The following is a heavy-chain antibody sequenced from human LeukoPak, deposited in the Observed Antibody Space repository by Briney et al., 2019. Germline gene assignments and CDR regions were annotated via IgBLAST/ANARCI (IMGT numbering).Heavy chain of an antibody. CDR3: ARDHYYDSSGYYPRYYYYMDV. CDR2: ICSNGGST. J-gene: IGHJ6*03. V-gene: IGHV3-64*01. Sequence: GGSLRLSCAASGFTFSSYAMHWVRQAPGKGLEYVSAICSNGGSTYYANSVKGRFTISRDNSKNTLYLQMGSLRAEDMAVYYCARDHYYDSSGYYPRYYYYMDVWGKGTTVTVSS. CDR1: GFTFSSYA. D-gene: IGHD3-22*01.